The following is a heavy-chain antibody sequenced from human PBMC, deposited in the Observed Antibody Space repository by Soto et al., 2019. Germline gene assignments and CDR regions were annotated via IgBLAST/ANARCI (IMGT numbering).Heavy chain of an antibody. D-gene: IGHD1-1*01. CDR3: ARGRYGDY. V-gene: IGHV1-18*01. CDR2: ISAHNGNT. Sequence: SGYGLTTYGITWVRQATGRGLEWMTWISAHNGNTNYAQKLQGRVTVTRDTSTSTAYMELRSLRSDDTAVYYCARGRYGDYWGQGALVTVSS. CDR1: GYGLTTYG. J-gene: IGHJ4*02.